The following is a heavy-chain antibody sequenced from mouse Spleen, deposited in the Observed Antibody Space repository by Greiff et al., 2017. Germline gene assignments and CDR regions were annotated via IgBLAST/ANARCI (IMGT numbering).Heavy chain of an antibody. CDR2: INPNNGGT. CDR3: ARNGYDEDYFDY. V-gene: IGHV1-26*01. J-gene: IGHJ2*01. Sequence: EVQLQQSGPELVKPGASVKISCKASGYTFTDYYMNWVKQSHGKSLEWIGDINPNNGGTSYNQKFKGKATLTVDKSSSTAYMELRSLTSEDSAVYYCARNGYDEDYFDYWGQGTTLTVSS. D-gene: IGHD2-2*01. CDR1: GYTFTDYY.